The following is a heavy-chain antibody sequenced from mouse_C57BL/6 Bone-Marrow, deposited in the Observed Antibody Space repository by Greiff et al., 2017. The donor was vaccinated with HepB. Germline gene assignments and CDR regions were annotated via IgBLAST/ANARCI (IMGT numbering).Heavy chain of an antibody. Sequence: DVKLVESGGDLVKPGGSLKLSCAASGFTFSSYGMSWVRQTPDKRLEWVATISSGGSYTYYPDSVKGRFTISRDNAKNTRYLQMSSLKSEDTAMYYCARHNIYDGYYGRFAYWGQGTLVTVSA. CDR3: ARHNIYDGYYGRFAY. CDR1: GFTFSSYG. CDR2: ISSGGSYT. V-gene: IGHV5-6*02. D-gene: IGHD2-3*01. J-gene: IGHJ3*01.